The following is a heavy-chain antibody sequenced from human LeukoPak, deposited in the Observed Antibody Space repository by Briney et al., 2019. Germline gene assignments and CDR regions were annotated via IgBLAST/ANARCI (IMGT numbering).Heavy chain of an antibody. J-gene: IGHJ4*02. CDR2: IYNGGST. Sequence: GWSLRLSCAASGFIVSSSYMSWVRQAPGKGLEWVSIIYNGGSTYYADSVKGRFTISRDNSKNTLFLQMNNLRAEDTAVYYCARGTFDFWSGHVGYWGQGTLVTVSS. V-gene: IGHV3-53*01. CDR1: GFIVSSSY. D-gene: IGHD3-3*01. CDR3: ARGTFDFWSGHVGY.